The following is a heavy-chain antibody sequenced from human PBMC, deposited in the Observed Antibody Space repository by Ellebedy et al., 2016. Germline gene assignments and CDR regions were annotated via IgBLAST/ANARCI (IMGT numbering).Heavy chain of an antibody. J-gene: IGHJ6*03. CDR3: AAGNVGILTGYSNSNYYYMDV. CDR2: IVVDSRNI. Sequence: SVKVSCKASGFTFSSSALHWVRQARGQRLEWIGRIVVDSRNINYAQKFQERVTITRDMSTSTAYMELKSLRSEDTAVYYCAAGNVGILTGYSNSNYYYMDVWGKGTTVTVSS. CDR1: GFTFSSSA. V-gene: IGHV1-58*01. D-gene: IGHD3-9*01.